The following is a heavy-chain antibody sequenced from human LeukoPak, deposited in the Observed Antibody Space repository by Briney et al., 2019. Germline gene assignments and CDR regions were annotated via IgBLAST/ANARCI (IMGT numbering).Heavy chain of an antibody. CDR1: GGSTSSYY. V-gene: IGHV4-59*01. J-gene: IGHJ4*02. CDR2: IYYSGST. CDR3: AGASLPRYYFDY. D-gene: IGHD1-26*01. Sequence: SETLSLTCIVSGGSTSSYYWSWIRQPPGKGLEWIGYIYYSGSTNYNPSLKSRVTISVDTSKNQFSLKLSSVTAADTAVYYCAGASLPRYYFDYWGQGTLVTVSS.